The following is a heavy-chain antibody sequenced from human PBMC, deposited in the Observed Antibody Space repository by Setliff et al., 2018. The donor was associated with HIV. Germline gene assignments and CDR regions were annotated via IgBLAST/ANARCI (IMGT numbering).Heavy chain of an antibody. CDR3: ARGVVVVPAAIPSNWFDP. D-gene: IGHD2-2*02. V-gene: IGHV4-39*07. Sequence: PSETLSLTCTVSGGSIRNGLYYWHWIRQPPGKGLEWIGSVYYSGSTYYKPSLKSRVTISVDTSKNQFSLRLSSVTAADRAVYYCARGVVVVPAAIPSNWFDPWGQGTLVTVSS. CDR2: VYYSGST. J-gene: IGHJ5*02. CDR1: GGSIRNGLYY.